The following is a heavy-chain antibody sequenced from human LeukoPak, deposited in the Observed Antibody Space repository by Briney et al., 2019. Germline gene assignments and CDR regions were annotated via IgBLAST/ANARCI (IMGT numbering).Heavy chain of an antibody. D-gene: IGHD1-26*01. Sequence: GRSLRLSCAASGFTFSSYAMHWVRQAPGKGLEWVAVVSYDGSNKYYADSVKGRFTISRDNSENTLYLQLNSLRADDTAVYYCARGGATAWDWFDPWGQGTLVIV. V-gene: IGHV3-30-3*01. J-gene: IGHJ5*02. CDR2: VSYDGSNK. CDR3: ARGGATAWDWFDP. CDR1: GFTFSSYA.